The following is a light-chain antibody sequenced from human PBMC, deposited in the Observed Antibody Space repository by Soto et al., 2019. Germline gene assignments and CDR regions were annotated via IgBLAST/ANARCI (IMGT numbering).Light chain of an antibody. CDR1: SSDVGGYNY. J-gene: IGLJ3*02. V-gene: IGLV2-11*01. CDR3: CSYTTSSTRV. Sequence: QSALTQPRSVSGSPGQSVTISCTGTSSDVGGYNYVSWYQQHPGKAPKLMIYDVGKRPSGVPDRFSGSKSDNTASLTISGLQAEDEADYYCCSYTTSSTRVFGGGTKVTVL. CDR2: DVG.